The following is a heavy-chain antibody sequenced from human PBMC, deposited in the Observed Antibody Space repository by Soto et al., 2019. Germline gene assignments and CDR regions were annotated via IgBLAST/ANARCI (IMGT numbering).Heavy chain of an antibody. Sequence: SVKVSCKASGGTFSSYAISWVRQAPGQGLEWMGGIIPIFGTANYAQKFQGRVTITADESTSTAYMELSSLRSEDTAVYYCARDNDRAVASTWWFHPWGQGILVNVS. CDR1: GGTFSSYA. CDR2: IIPIFGTA. V-gene: IGHV1-69*13. CDR3: ARDNDRAVASTWWFHP. J-gene: IGHJ5*02. D-gene: IGHD6-19*01.